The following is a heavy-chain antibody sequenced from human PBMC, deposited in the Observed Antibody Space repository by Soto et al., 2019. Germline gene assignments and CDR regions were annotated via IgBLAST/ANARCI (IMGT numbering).Heavy chain of an antibody. CDR3: ARDRGYYYDSSSGGNAFDI. V-gene: IGHV1-18*04. D-gene: IGHD3-22*01. Sequence: GASVKVSCKASGYTFTSYGISWVRQAPGQGLEWMGWISAYNGNTNYAQKLQGRVTMTTDTSTSTAYMELRSLRSDDTAVYYCARDRGYYYDSSSGGNAFDIWGQGTMVT. CDR2: ISAYNGNT. J-gene: IGHJ3*02. CDR1: GYTFTSYG.